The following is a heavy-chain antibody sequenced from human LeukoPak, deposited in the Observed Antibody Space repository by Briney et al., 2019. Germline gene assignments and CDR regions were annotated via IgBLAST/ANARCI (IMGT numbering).Heavy chain of an antibody. CDR1: GFTFSSYS. D-gene: IGHD6-19*01. J-gene: IGHJ4*02. CDR2: ISSSSYI. V-gene: IGHV3-21*04. Sequence: GGSLRLSCAASGFTFSSYSMNWVRQAPGKGLEWVSSISSSSYIYYADSVKGRFTISRDNAKNSLYLQMNSLRAEDTAGYYCAKGSSGWRYYFDYWGQGTLVTVSS. CDR3: AKGSSGWRYYFDY.